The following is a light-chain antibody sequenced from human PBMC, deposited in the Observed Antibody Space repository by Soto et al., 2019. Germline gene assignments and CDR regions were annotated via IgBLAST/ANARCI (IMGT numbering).Light chain of an antibody. J-gene: IGKJ4*01. CDR1: QSVSSTY. CDR2: GTS. V-gene: IGKV3-20*01. CDR3: HQYDTSPGLT. Sequence: EIVLTQSPGTLSLSPGERATLSCRSSQSVSSTYLAWYQQKPGQAPRLLIYGTSSRATGIPDRFSGSGSGTDFTRTISRLEPEDFAVYYCHQYDTSPGLTFGGGTRVEIK.